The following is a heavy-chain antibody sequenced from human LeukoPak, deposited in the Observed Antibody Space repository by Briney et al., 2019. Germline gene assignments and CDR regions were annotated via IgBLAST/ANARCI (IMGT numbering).Heavy chain of an antibody. V-gene: IGHV3-23*01. CDR3: AKGLVVSTSYFDS. CDR1: GFTLSSYP. J-gene: IGHJ4*02. CDR2: IGAGGGAT. D-gene: IGHD3-22*01. Sequence: PGGSLRLSCAASGFTLSSYPMSWVRQTPGKGLEWVSTIGAGGGATYYADSVKGRFTFSTDNSKNTLFLQMNSLKAEDTAVYYCAKGLVVSTSYFDSWGQGTLVTVSS.